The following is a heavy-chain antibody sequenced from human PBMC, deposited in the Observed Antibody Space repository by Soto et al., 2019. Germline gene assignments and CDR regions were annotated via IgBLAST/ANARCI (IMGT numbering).Heavy chain of an antibody. CDR3: ARRFTFGYFQP. CDR1: GDSLSRGSFY. Sequence: QVQLQESGPGLVQPSETLALTCTVSGDSLSRGSFYWSWIRQSPGKGLEWIGHIYDSGTTNYNPSFMGRVTISKDTSMNRYALTLTSVTGADTAVSYCARRFTFGYFQPWGQGTLVAVSS. CDR2: IYDSGTT. V-gene: IGHV4-61*03. D-gene: IGHD3-10*01. J-gene: IGHJ1*01.